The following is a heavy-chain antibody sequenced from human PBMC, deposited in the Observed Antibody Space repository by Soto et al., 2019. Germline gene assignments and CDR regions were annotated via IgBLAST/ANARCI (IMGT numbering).Heavy chain of an antibody. Sequence: GGSLRLSCAASGFTFSNYAMNWVRQAPGKGLEWVSTISGSSGSAYYADSVKGRFTISRDNSKYTLYLQMDSLRAEDTAVYYCAKVVPLDIVVVPAAPIDYWGQGTLVTVSS. V-gene: IGHV3-23*01. CDR2: ISGSSGSA. D-gene: IGHD2-2*01. CDR3: AKVVPLDIVVVPAAPIDY. J-gene: IGHJ4*02. CDR1: GFTFSNYA.